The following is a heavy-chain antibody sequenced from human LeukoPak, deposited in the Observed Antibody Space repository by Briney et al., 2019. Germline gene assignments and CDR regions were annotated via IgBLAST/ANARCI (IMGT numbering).Heavy chain of an antibody. V-gene: IGHV4-4*07. D-gene: IGHD1-26*01. CDR2: IYTSGST. CDR3: ARENSGSYREFDY. J-gene: IGHJ4*02. CDR1: GGSISSYY. Sequence: SETLSLTCTVSGGSISSYYWSWIRQPAGKGLEWSGRIYTSGSTNYNASLKSRVSMSVDTSKNQFSLKLSSVTAADTAVFYCARENSGSYREFDYWGQGTLVTVSS.